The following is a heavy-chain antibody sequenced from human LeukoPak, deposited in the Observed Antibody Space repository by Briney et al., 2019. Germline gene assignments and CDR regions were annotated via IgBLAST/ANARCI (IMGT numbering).Heavy chain of an antibody. J-gene: IGHJ3*02. CDR3: ARSAKSYYYDSSGYSYRDAFDI. Sequence: PGGSLRLSCAASGFTFSDYYMSWIRQTPGKGLEWVSYISSSGSTIYYADSVKGRLTISRDNAKNSLYLQMNSLRAEDTAVYYCARSAKSYYYDSSGYSYRDAFDIWGQGTMVTVSS. V-gene: IGHV3-11*01. CDR2: ISSSGSTI. CDR1: GFTFSDYY. D-gene: IGHD3-22*01.